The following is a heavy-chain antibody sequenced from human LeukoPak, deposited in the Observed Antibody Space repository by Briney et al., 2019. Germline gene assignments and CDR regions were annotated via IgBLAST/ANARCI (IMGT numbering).Heavy chain of an antibody. J-gene: IGHJ4*02. CDR2: MNPNSGNT. CDR1: GYTFTCYD. Sequence: ASVKVSCKASGYTFTCYDINWVRQATGQGLEWMGWMNPNSGNTGYAQKFQGRVTITRNTSISTAYMELSSLRSEDTAVYYCARSATSGYSDYWGQGTLVTVSS. V-gene: IGHV1-8*03. CDR3: ARSATSGYSDY. D-gene: IGHD3-3*01.